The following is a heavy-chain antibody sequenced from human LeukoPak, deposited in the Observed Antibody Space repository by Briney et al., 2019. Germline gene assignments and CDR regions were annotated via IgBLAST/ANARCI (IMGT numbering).Heavy chain of an antibody. CDR3: ATLYYYDSSGYYYQPIPDY. CDR2: IYHSGST. D-gene: IGHD3-22*01. Sequence: SGTLPLTCAVSGGSISSSNWWSWVRQPPGKGLEWIGEIYHSGSTNYNPFLKSRVTISVDKSKNQFSLRLSSVTAADTAVYYCATLYYYDSSGYYYQPIPDYWGQGTLVTVSS. J-gene: IGHJ4*02. CDR1: GGSISSSNW. V-gene: IGHV4-4*02.